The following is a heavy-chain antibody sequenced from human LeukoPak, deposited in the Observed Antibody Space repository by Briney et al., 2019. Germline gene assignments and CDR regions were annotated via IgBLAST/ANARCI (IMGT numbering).Heavy chain of an antibody. J-gene: IGHJ4*02. CDR1: GFTFSDYY. Sequence: GGSLRLSCAASGFTFSDYYMSWIRQAPGKGLEGVSYISSSGSTIYYADSVKGRFTISRDNAKNSLYLQMNSLRAEDTAVYYCARNRELSLSFDYWGQGTLVTVSS. CDR3: ARNRELSLSFDY. V-gene: IGHV3-11*04. CDR2: ISSSGSTI. D-gene: IGHD3-16*02.